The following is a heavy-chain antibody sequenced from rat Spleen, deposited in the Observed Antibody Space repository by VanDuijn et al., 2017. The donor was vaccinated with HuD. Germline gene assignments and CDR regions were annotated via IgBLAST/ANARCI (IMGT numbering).Heavy chain of an antibody. V-gene: IGHV2-63*01. J-gene: IGHJ2*01. CDR2: VTYKGDT. D-gene: IGHD1-12*02. Sequence: QVQLKESGPGLVQPSQTLSLTCTVSGFSLSSYGVIWVRQPPGKGLEWMGRVTYKGDTSYNSALKSRLSISRDTSKNQVFLKLSSLQADDTAIYYCTRDRHYDGTYYYDYWGQGVMVTVSS. CDR1: GFSLSSYG. CDR3: TRDRHYDGTYYYDY.